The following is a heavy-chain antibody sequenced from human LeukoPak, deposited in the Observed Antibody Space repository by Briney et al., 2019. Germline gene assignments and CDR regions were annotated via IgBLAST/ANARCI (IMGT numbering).Heavy chain of an antibody. V-gene: IGHV3-21*01. Sequence: PGGSLRLSCAASGFTFSSFSMNWVRQAPGKGLEWVSSISSSSSYIYYADSVKGRFTISRDNAKNSLYLQMNSLRAEDTGVYYCARDASFNHFDYRGQGTLVTVSS. CDR1: GFTFSSFS. CDR3: ARDASFNHFDY. CDR2: ISSSSSYI. J-gene: IGHJ4*02. D-gene: IGHD2/OR15-2a*01.